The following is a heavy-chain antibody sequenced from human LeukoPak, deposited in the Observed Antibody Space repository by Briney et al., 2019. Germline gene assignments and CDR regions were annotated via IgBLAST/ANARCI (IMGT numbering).Heavy chain of an antibody. V-gene: IGHV4-30-4*07. D-gene: IGHD6-13*01. CDR1: GGSFSGYS. Sequence: SETLSLTRAVSGGSFSGYSWSWIRQPPGKGMEFIAYIYYTGNTYFNPSLKSRVTISVDTSKNQFSLKLSSVTAADTAVYYCARVLAAAGNNWFDPWGQGTLVTVSS. CDR2: IYYTGNT. J-gene: IGHJ5*02. CDR3: ARVLAAAGNNWFDP.